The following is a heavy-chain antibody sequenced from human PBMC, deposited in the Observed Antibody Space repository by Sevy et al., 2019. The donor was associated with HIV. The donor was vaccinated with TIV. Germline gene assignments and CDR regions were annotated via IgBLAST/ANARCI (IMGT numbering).Heavy chain of an antibody. CDR1: GFTFSDYY. CDR2: INNSSRFI. V-gene: IGHV3-11*06. Sequence: GGSLRLSCAASGFTFSDYYMSWIRRAPGKGPEWVSYINNSSRFINYVDSVKGRFTISRDNAKNSLYLQMNSLRAGDTAVYYCARGKVLFDYWGQGTLVTVSS. CDR3: ARGKVLFDY. J-gene: IGHJ4*02.